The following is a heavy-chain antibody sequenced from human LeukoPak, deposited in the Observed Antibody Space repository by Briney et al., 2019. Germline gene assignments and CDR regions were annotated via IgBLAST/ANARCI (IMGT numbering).Heavy chain of an antibody. Sequence: SETLSLTCSVSGYSFTSGHYWGWIRQPPGKGLEWIANIYHTGSAHYNPSLKSRVTMSVDTSKNQFSLKLSSVTAADTAVYYCARVFRRDSSSWYAIDYYMDVWGKGTTVTVSS. CDR3: ARVFRRDSSSWYAIDYYMDV. CDR1: GYSFTSGHY. CDR2: IYHTGSA. D-gene: IGHD6-13*01. V-gene: IGHV4-38-2*02. J-gene: IGHJ6*03.